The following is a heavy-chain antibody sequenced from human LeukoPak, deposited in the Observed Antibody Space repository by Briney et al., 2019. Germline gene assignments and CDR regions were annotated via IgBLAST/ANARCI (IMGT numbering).Heavy chain of an antibody. V-gene: IGHV3-7*01. CDR2: INQDGSEE. J-gene: IGHJ4*02. CDR1: GFTFSNYW. D-gene: IGHD5-12*01. Sequence: GGSLRLSCAASGFTFSNYWLTWVRQAPGKGLEWVAHINQDGSEEHYMDSAKARFTISRDNAKNSLSLQMNSLRAEDTAVYYCVRDGGVSGYDLLDYWGQGTLVTVSS. CDR3: VRDGGVSGYDLLDY.